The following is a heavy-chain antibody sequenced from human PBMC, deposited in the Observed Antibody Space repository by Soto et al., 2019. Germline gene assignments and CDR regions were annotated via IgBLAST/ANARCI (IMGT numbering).Heavy chain of an antibody. J-gene: IGHJ5*01. CDR3: ARVRGAPENWFDS. D-gene: IGHD1-1*01. Sequence: QVQLQESGPGLVKPSQTLSLSCTVSGGSISSGGYYWIWIRHHPGKGLEWIGYIHHIGSTYYNPSLKSRVTITVDTSKNQISLRLRSVPAADTALYYWARVRGAPENWFDSWGQGTLVTV. V-gene: IGHV4-31*03. CDR2: IHHIGST. CDR1: GGSISSGGYY.